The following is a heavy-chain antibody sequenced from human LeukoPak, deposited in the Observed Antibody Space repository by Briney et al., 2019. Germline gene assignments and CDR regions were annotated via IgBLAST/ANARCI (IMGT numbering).Heavy chain of an antibody. Sequence: SETLSLTCAVYGGSFSGYYWSWIRQPPGKGLEWIGEINHSGSTNYNPSLKSRVTISVDTSKNQFSLKLSSVTAADTAVYYCARGPWWWELSYWGQGTLVTVSS. CDR3: ARGPWWWELSY. J-gene: IGHJ4*02. D-gene: IGHD1-26*01. V-gene: IGHV4-34*01. CDR1: GGSFSGYY. CDR2: INHSGST.